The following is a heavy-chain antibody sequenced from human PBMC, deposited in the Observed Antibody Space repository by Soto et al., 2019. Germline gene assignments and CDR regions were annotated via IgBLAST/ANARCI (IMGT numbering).Heavy chain of an antibody. CDR1: GYSISSGYY. Sequence: SSETLSLTCAVSGYSISSGYYWGWIRQPPGKGLEWIGYIFYSGYNYYNPSLKSRLSMSVDTSKNQFSLRLTSVTAADTAVYFCARLNPIVVVPTPMGWFDPWGQGTLVTVSS. J-gene: IGHJ5*02. V-gene: IGHV4-38-2*01. CDR3: ARLNPIVVVPTPMGWFDP. D-gene: IGHD2-2*01. CDR2: IFYSGYN.